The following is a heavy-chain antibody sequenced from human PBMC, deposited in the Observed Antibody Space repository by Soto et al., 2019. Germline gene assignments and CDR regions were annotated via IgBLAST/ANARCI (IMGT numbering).Heavy chain of an antibody. Sequence: TLSLTCSVSGGSINSGAYYWSWIRHYPGKGREWIGYIHYTGRTYHNPSLESRATISVDTSKKHFSLKLSSVTAAATAVYYCARVSATGTRWFDPWGQGTLVTVSS. D-gene: IGHD6-13*01. CDR1: GGSINSGAYY. CDR3: ARVSATGTRWFDP. J-gene: IGHJ5*02. V-gene: IGHV4-31*03. CDR2: IHYTGRT.